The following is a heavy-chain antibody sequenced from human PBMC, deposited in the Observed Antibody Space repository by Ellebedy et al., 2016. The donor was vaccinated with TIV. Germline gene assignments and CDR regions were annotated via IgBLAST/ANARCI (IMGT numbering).Heavy chain of an antibody. V-gene: IGHV4-4*07. CDR2: IYPTGST. CDR3: ARVSGDYYFVMDV. CDR1: GGSNRSYY. J-gene: IGHJ6*02. Sequence: MPSETLSLTCTVSGGSNRSYYWSWIRQPAGKGLEWIGRIYPTGSTSYSPTLKSRITMSIDTSKNQFSLKMTSVTAADTAVYYCARVSGDYYFVMDVWGQGTTVTVSS. D-gene: IGHD1-26*01.